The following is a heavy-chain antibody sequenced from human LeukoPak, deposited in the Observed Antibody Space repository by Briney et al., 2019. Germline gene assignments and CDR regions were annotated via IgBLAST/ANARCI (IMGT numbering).Heavy chain of an antibody. J-gene: IGHJ4*02. CDR3: ARWGSLNVDY. CDR1: GFTFSTYE. Sequence: GGSLRLSCAASGFTFSTYEMNWVRQAPGKGLEWVSSINNSGNTIYYADSVKGRFTISRDNSKNTLYLQMNSLRAEDTAVYYCARWGSLNVDYWGQGTLVTVSS. V-gene: IGHV3-48*03. D-gene: IGHD3-16*01. CDR2: INNSGNTI.